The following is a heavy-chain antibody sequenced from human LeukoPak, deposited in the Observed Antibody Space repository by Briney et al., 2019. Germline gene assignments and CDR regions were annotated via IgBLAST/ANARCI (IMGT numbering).Heavy chain of an antibody. CDR1: GYTFTSYG. CDR3: ARDYYGSGTETEY. J-gene: IGHJ4*02. CDR2: ISAYNGNT. D-gene: IGHD3-10*01. Sequence: ASVKVSCKASGYTFTSYGIFWVRQAPGQGLEWMGWISAYNGNTNYAQRLQGRVTMTTDTSTSTAYRELRSLRSDDTAVYYCARDYYGSGTETEYWGQGTLVTVSS. V-gene: IGHV1-18*01.